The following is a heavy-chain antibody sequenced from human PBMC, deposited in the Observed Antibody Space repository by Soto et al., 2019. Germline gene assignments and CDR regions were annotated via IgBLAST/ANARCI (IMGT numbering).Heavy chain of an antibody. CDR3: AAGYTTGPDAFDI. CDR1: GYNFANYW. V-gene: IGHV5-51*01. CDR2: IFPGDSDT. Sequence: PGESLKISCKGSGYNFANYWIGWVRQMPGKGLEWMGMIFPGDSDTKNSPSLQGQITMSVGKSDSSAYLQWRSLKASDTAMYYCAAGYTTGPDAFDIWGQGTMVT. J-gene: IGHJ3*02. D-gene: IGHD6-13*01.